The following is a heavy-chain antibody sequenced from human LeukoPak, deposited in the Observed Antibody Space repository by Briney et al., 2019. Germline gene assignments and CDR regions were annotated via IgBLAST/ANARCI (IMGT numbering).Heavy chain of an antibody. CDR1: GFTFSSYS. CDR3: ARDRRSYNYYGSGSHPAD. D-gene: IGHD3-10*01. V-gene: IGHV3-21*01. CDR2: ISSSSSYI. J-gene: IGHJ4*02. Sequence: PGGSLRLSCAASGFTFSSYSMNWVRQAPGKGLEWVSSISSSSSYIYYADSVKGRFAISRDNAKNSLYLQMNSLRAEDTAVYYCARDRRSYNYYGSGSHPADWGQGTLVTVSS.